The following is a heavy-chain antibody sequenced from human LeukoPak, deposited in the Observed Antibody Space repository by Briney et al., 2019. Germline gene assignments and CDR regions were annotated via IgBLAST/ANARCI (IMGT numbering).Heavy chain of an antibody. CDR2: IYSSGST. CDR1: SGSISSGTYY. D-gene: IGHD5-12*01. J-gene: IGHJ4*02. CDR3: ARVSDSGYDYLDY. Sequence: RTSETLSLTCTVSSGSISSGTYYWSWIRQPAGKGLEWIGRIYSSGSTNHNPSLKSRVTMSVDTSKNQFSLKLSSVTAADTAVYFCARVSDSGYDYLDYWGQGTLVTVSS. V-gene: IGHV4-61*02.